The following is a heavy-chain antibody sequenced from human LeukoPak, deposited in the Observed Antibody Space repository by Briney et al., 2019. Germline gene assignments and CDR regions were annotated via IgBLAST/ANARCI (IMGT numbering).Heavy chain of an antibody. CDR2: INHSGST. CDR1: GGSFSGYY. Sequence: PSETLSLTCAVYGGSFSGYYWSWIRQPPGKGLEWIGEINHSGSTNYNPSLKSRVTISVDTSKNQFSLKLSSVTAADTAVYYCARGDMTTLERGAFDIWGQGTMVTVSS. D-gene: IGHD4-17*01. J-gene: IGHJ3*02. V-gene: IGHV4-34*01. CDR3: ARGDMTTLERGAFDI.